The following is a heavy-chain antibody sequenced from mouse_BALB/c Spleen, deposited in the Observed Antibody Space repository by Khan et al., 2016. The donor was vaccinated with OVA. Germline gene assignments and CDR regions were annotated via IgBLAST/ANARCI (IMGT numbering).Heavy chain of an antibody. J-gene: IGHJ3*01. Sequence: DVQLVESGGDLVKPGGSLKLSCAASGFTFSTYGMSWVRQPPDKRLEWVATVSPGGSYTYYPDSVQGRFTISRDTAKNTLYLQMSGLKSEDTAIFYCTRLAYYYDSEGFAYWGQGTLVTVSA. CDR2: VSPGGSYT. D-gene: IGHD1-1*01. CDR3: TRLAYYYDSEGFAY. CDR1: GFTFSTYG. V-gene: IGHV5-6*01.